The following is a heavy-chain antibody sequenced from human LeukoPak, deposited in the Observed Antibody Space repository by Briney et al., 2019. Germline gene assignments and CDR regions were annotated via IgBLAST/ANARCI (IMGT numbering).Heavy chain of an antibody. D-gene: IGHD3-22*01. CDR1: GFTFSSFD. CDR3: ATITSMRVVLIS. Sequence: GGSLGLSCAASGFTFSSFDMTWVRQAPGKGLEWVSTISVSATNTYYADSVKGRFTISRDNSKNTLYLQMNSLRADDTAVYYCATITSMRVVLISWGQGTLVTVSS. J-gene: IGHJ1*01. V-gene: IGHV3-23*01. CDR2: ISVSATNT.